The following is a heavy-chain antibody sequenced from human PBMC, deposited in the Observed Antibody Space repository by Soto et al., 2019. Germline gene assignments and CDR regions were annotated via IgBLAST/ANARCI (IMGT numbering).Heavy chain of an antibody. CDR3: PYQGFYYYGMDV. V-gene: IGHV1-69*06. Sequence: ASVKVSCKASGGTFSNYAISWVRQAPGQGLEWMGGIVPIFGTSKYAQKFQGRVAITADKFTNTAYMELSSLRSEDTVTSLTPYQGFYYYGMDVWGQGTTVTVSS. CDR2: IVPIFGTS. J-gene: IGHJ6*02. CDR1: GGTFSNYA. D-gene: IGHD2-2*01.